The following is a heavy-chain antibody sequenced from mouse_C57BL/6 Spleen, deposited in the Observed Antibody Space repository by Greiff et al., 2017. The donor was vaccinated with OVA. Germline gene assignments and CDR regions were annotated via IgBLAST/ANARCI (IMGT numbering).Heavy chain of an antibody. Sequence: VQLRQPGAELGMPGASVRLSCRASGSPFTSYWMHWVKQRPGQGLEWIGEIDPFDSYTNYNKKFKGKSTVTVDKSSRTAYMQLSSLTSEDSAVYYCARLVTTLYYFDYWGQGTTLTVSS. V-gene: IGHV1-69*01. CDR3: ARLVTTLYYFDY. CDR1: GSPFTSYW. J-gene: IGHJ2*01. D-gene: IGHD2-2*01. CDR2: IDPFDSYT.